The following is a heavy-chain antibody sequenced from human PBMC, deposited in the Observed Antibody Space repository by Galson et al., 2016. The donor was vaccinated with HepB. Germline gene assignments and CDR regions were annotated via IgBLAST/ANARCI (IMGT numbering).Heavy chain of an antibody. CDR1: GYTFISYG. D-gene: IGHD3-3*01. CDR2: ISAYNGHT. CDR3: AGDAPHGLRLLEWIVIYGLYV. Sequence: SVKVSCKASGYTFISYGISWVRQAPGQGLEWMGWISAYNGHTNYAQKLQGRVTMTTDTSPSPAYLEPRSLRSDEPTVYYCAGDAPHGLRLLEWIVIYGLYVWGQGTTVTVSS. J-gene: IGHJ6*02. V-gene: IGHV1-18*01.